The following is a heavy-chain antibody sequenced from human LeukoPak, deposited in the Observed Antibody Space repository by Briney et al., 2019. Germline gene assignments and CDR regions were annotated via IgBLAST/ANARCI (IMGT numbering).Heavy chain of an antibody. CDR2: IYYSGST. CDR1: GGSISSGDYY. CDR3: ARVRVTISIDP. Sequence: SETLSLTCTVSGGSISSGDYYWSWIRQPPGKGLEWIGYIYYSGSTYYNPSLKSRVTIAVDTSKNQFSLKLSSVTAADTAVYYCARVRVTISIDPWGQGTLLTVSS. J-gene: IGHJ5*02. D-gene: IGHD3-3*01. V-gene: IGHV4-30-4*08.